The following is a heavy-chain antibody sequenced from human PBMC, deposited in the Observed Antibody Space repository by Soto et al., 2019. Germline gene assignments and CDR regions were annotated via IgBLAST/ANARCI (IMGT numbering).Heavy chain of an antibody. CDR2: IYYSGST. CDR1: GGSISSYY. V-gene: IGHV4-59*08. J-gene: IGHJ4*02. Sequence: SETLSLTCTVSGGSISSYYWSWIRQPPGKGLEWIGYIYYSGSTNYNPSLKSRVTISVDTSKNQFSLKLSSVTAADTAVYYCARHSGPQLDSWAFDYWGQGTLVTVSS. CDR3: ARHSGPQLDSWAFDY. D-gene: IGHD6-6*01.